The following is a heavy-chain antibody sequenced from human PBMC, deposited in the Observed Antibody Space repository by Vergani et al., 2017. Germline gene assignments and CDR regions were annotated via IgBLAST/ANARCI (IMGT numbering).Heavy chain of an antibody. V-gene: IGHV4-30-4*01. CDR1: GGSISSGDYY. D-gene: IGHD3-10*01. Sequence: QVQLQESGPGLVKPSQTLSLTCTVSGGSISSGDYYWSWIRQPPGKGLEWIGYIYYSGSTYYNPSLTSRVTISVDTAKNQFSLKLSSVTAADTAVYYCALGSEWFGDLLDYWGQGTLVTVSS. CDR2: IYYSGST. J-gene: IGHJ4*02. CDR3: ALGSEWFGDLLDY.